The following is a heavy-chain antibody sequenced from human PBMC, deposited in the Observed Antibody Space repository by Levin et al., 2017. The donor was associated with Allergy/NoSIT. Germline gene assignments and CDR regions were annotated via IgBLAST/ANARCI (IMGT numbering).Heavy chain of an antibody. D-gene: IGHD4-11*01. J-gene: IGHJ4*02. CDR1: GFTFSSYA. Sequence: GESLKISCAASGFTFSSYAMSWVRQAPGKGLEWVSYITGSGGSTNYADSVKGRFTISRDNSKSTLYLQMSSLRAEDTAIYYCAKGQGDNSKYDYWGQGSLVTVSS. V-gene: IGHV3-23*01. CDR2: ITGSGGST. CDR3: AKGQGDNSKYDY.